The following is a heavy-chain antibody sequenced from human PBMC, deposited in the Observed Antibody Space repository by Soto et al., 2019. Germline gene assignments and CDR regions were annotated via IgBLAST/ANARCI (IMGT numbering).Heavy chain of an antibody. CDR2: VYHTGST. Sequence: QVQLQESGPGLVKPSETLSLTCTVSAGSVSTYYWSWIRQSPGKGLEWIGYVYHTGSTNYNPSLKSRVTISIDTSKNLCALELTSVTAADTAVFYCARGSVTAAYFDYWGRGTLVTVSS. CDR3: ARGSVTAAYFDY. J-gene: IGHJ4*02. V-gene: IGHV4-59*08. CDR1: AGSVSTYY. D-gene: IGHD2-21*02.